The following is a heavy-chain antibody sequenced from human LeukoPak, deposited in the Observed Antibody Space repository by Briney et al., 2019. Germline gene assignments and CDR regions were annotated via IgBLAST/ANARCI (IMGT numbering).Heavy chain of an antibody. CDR1: GGSINSFY. CDR3: ARGGGLYCSTTNCLRPRFDY. D-gene: IGHD2-2*01. CDR2: IYYSGST. J-gene: IGHJ4*02. V-gene: IGHV4-59*01. Sequence: SETLSLTCTVSGGSINSFYWSWIRQPPGKGLEWIGYIYYSGSTNYNPSLKSRVTISVDTSKNQFSLKLTSVTAADTAVYYCARGGGLYCSTTNCLRPRFDYWGQGTLVTVSS.